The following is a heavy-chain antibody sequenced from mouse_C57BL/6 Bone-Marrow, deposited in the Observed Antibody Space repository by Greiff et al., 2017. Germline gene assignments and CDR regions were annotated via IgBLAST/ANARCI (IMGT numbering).Heavy chain of an antibody. CDR2: IYPGSGNT. CDR1: GYTFTDYY. CDR3: ARLYWYFDV. J-gene: IGHJ1*03. V-gene: IGHV1-76*01. Sequence: QVQLKESGAELVRPGASVKLSCKASGYTFTDYYINWVKQRPGQGLEWIARIYPGSGNTYYNEKFKGKATLTAEKSSSTAYMQLSSLTSEDSAVYFCARLYWYFDVWGTGTTVTVSS.